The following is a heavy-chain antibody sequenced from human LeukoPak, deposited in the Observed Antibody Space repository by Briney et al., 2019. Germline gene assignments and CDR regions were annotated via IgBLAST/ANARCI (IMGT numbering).Heavy chain of an antibody. V-gene: IGHV4-61*02. J-gene: IGHJ3*02. CDR2: IYTSGST. CDR1: GGSISSGSYY. D-gene: IGHD3-22*01. CDR3: ASPYYYDSSGYTDAFDI. Sequence: PSETLSLTCTVSGGSISSGSYYWSWIRQPAGKGLEWIGRIYTSGSTNYNPSLKSRVTMSVDTSKNQFSLKLSSVTAADTAVYYCASPYYYDSSGYTDAFDIWGQGTMVTVSS.